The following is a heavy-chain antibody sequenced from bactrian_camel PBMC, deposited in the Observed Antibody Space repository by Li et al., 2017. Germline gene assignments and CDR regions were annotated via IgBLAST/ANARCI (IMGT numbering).Heavy chain of an antibody. CDR1: TYGRNC. V-gene: IGHV3S1*01. J-gene: IGHJ7*01. Sequence: HVQLVESGGGSVQAGGSLRLSCTASTYGRNCMGWFRQGSGEEREGLASIYPLSGSAYYADSVKGRFTISQDNAKNTVYLQMNNLQVEDSAVYYCAAGGGSRDCYAGSTCPDRYCAVHYWGKGTQVTVS. CDR2: IYPLSGSA. D-gene: IGHD2*01.